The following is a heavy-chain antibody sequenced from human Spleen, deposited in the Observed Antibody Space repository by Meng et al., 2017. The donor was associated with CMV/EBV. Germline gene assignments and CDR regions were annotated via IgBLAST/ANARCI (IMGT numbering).Heavy chain of an antibody. CDR2: IGTAGDT. Sequence: GGSLRLSCAASGFTFSSYDMHWVRQATGKGLEWVPAIGTAGDTYYPGSVKGRFTISRENAKNSLYLQMNSLKSEDTAVYYCAKAFSSSWYREYYDYWGQGTLVTVSS. D-gene: IGHD6-13*01. V-gene: IGHV3-13*01. CDR3: AKAFSSSWYREYYDY. J-gene: IGHJ4*02. CDR1: GFTFSSYD.